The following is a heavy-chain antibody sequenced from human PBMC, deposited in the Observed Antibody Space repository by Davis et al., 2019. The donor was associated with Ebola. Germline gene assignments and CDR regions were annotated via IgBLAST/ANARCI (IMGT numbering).Heavy chain of an antibody. CDR1: GGSVSSGSYY. D-gene: IGHD2-15*01. J-gene: IGHJ6*03. Sequence: SETLSLTCTVSGGSVSSGSYYWSWIRQPPGKGLEWIGYIYYRVNTKYSPSLKSRATISVDTSRNQFSLTLISVTAADTAVYYCARERDSGYYYYIDVWGKGTTVTVSS. CDR3: ARERDSGYYYYIDV. CDR2: IYYRVNT. V-gene: IGHV4-61*01.